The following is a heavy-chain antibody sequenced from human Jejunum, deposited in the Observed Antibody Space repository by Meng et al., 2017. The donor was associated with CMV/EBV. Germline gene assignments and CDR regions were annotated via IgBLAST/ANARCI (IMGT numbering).Heavy chain of an antibody. V-gene: IGHV3-30*02. Sequence: QVQLVGAGGGVVLPGGSLRLSLVTFGFTFSRTGMHWVRQAPGKPLEWVSFIHYAWDSQYYADSVKGRFTISRDDSRNTVYLQMNSLTTEDTAVYYCAKNRDGIDSWGQGTLVTVSS. CDR3: AKNRDGIDS. CDR1: GFTFSRTG. CDR2: IHYAWDSQ. D-gene: IGHD2/OR15-2a*01. J-gene: IGHJ4*02.